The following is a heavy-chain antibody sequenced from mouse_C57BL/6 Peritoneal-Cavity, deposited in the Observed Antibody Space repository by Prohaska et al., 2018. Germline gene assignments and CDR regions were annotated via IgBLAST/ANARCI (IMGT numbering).Heavy chain of an antibody. V-gene: IGHV11-2*01. J-gene: IGHJ1*03. CDR1: GFTFSGFW. Sequence: EVQLLETGGGLVQPGGSRGLSCEGSGFTFSGFWMSWVRQTPGKTLEWIGDINSDGSAINYEPSIKDRFTIFRDNDKSTLYLQMSNVRSEDTATYFCLSYPTHRYSDVCGTVNTVSVSS. CDR2: INSDGSAI. CDR3: LSYPTHRYSDV. D-gene: IGHD2-10*01.